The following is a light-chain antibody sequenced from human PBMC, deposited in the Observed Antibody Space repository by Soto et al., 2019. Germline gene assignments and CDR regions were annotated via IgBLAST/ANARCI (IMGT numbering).Light chain of an antibody. J-gene: IGKJ1*01. CDR1: QGISNY. V-gene: IGKV1-27*01. CDR2: AAS. Sequence: DVQITQSPSALSASVGDRVTITCRASQGISNYLAWYQQKPGKVPKLLIYAASTLQSGVPSRFSGSGSGTEFTLTISSLQPEDYATYFCQEYGTSFTWTFGQGTKVDI. CDR3: QEYGTSFTWT.